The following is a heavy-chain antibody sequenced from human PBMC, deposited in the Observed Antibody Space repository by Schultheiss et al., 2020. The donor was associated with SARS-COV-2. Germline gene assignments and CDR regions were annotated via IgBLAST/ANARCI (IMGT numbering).Heavy chain of an antibody. Sequence: GGSLRLSCAASGFTFSSYSMNWVRQAPGKGLEWVSSISSSSSYIYYADSVKGRFTISRDNAKNSLYLQVNSLRAEDTAIYYCARDQVVIGTSGALDYWGQGTLVTVSS. D-gene: IGHD1-1*01. J-gene: IGHJ4*02. CDR2: ISSSSSYI. V-gene: IGHV3-21*01. CDR1: GFTFSSYS. CDR3: ARDQVVIGTSGALDY.